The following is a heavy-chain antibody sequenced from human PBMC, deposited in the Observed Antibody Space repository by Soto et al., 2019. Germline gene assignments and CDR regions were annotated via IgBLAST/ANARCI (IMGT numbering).Heavy chain of an antibody. V-gene: IGHV3-23*01. CDR2: IGGGGTDT. J-gene: IGHJ5*01. D-gene: IGHD1-20*01. CDR1: RFTFSDFA. Sequence: DVQVLESGGGLVQPGGCLALACPASRFTFSDFAMTWVREAPGTGLVWVASIGGGGTDTYYADSVKGRFTISRDNSKKALYLQMEILSDEDTAVYYCAKDAVPYNGKWDWCDSWGQGTLVIVSS. CDR3: AKDAVPYNGKWDWCDS.